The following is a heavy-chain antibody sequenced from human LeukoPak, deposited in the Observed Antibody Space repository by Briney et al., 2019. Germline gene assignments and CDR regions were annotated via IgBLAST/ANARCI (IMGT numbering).Heavy chain of an antibody. CDR2: IYPGDSDT. CDR1: GYTFTSYW. D-gene: IGHD3-3*01. V-gene: IGHV5-51*01. CDR3: ARHYDFWSGFNYYMDV. Sequence: GESLKISCKGSGYTFTSYWIGWVRQTPGKGLEWMGIIYPGDSDTRYSPSFQGQVTISADKSISTAYLQWSSLKASDTATYYCARHYDFWSGFNYYMDVWGEGTTVTVSS. J-gene: IGHJ6*03.